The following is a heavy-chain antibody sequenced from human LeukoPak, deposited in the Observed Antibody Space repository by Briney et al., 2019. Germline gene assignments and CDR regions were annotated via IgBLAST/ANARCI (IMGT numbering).Heavy chain of an antibody. CDR2: INSDGSST. Sequence: GGSLRLSCAASGFTFSSYWMHWVRQAPGKGLVWVSRINSDGSSTNYADSVKGRFTISRDNAKNTLYLQMNSLRADDTAVYYCAREDSSGWRNWFDPWGQGTLVTVSS. CDR1: GFTFSSYW. J-gene: IGHJ5*02. V-gene: IGHV3-74*01. CDR3: AREDSSGWRNWFDP. D-gene: IGHD6-19*01.